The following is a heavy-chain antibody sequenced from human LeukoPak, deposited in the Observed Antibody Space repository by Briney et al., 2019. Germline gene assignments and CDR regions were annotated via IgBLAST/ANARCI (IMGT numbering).Heavy chain of an antibody. CDR2: IHYSGTT. V-gene: IGHV4-59*08. Sequence: PSETLSLTCTVSGGSISGYYWTWIRQPPGKELEWIGYIHYSGTTNYNPSLKSRVTISVDASKNQFSLQLESVTAADTAAYYCARHYFRLAIDGFDVWGQGTMVTVSS. D-gene: IGHD2/OR15-2a*01. J-gene: IGHJ3*01. CDR1: GGSISGYY. CDR3: ARHYFRLAIDGFDV.